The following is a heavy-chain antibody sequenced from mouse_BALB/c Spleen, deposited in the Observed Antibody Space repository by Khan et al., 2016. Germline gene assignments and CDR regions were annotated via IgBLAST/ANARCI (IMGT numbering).Heavy chain of an antibody. D-gene: IGHD2-10*02. V-gene: IGHV2-9*02. CDR3: ARDKYGNYVRYCDY. CDR1: GFSLTSYG. CDR2: IWAGGST. J-gene: IGHJ2*01. Sequence: QVQLKESGPGLVAPSQSLSITCTVSGFSLTSYGVHWVRQPPGKGLEWLGVIWAGGSTNYNSALMSRLSISKDNSKSQVFLKMNSLQTDDTAMYYCARDKYGNYVRYCDYWGQGTTLTVSS.